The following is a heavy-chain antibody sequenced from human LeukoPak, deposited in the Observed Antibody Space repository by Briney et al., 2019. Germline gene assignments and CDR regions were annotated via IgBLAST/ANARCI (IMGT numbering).Heavy chain of an antibody. CDR2: ISSSGSTI. CDR1: GFTFSDYY. CDR3: ARVKGIVVVPAAGDDY. V-gene: IGHV3-11*04. D-gene: IGHD2-2*01. J-gene: IGHJ4*02. Sequence: GGSLRLSCAASGFTFSDYYMSWIRQAPGKGLEWVSYISSSGSTIYYADSVKGRFTISRDNAKNSLYLQMNSLRAEDTAVYYCARVKGIVVVPAAGDDYWGQGTLVTDSS.